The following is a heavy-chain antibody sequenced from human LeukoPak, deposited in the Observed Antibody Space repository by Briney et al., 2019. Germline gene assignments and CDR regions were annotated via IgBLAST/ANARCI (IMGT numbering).Heavy chain of an antibody. V-gene: IGHV1-8*01. J-gene: IGHJ4*02. CDR2: MNPNSGNT. D-gene: IGHD3-3*01. CDR3: ARGQRPSITIFGVVTRKYYFDY. Sequence: ASVKVSFKSSGYTFTSYDITWVRQATGQGLEWMGWMNPNSGNTGYAQKFQGRVTMTRNTSISTAYMELRSLRSEDTAVYYCARGQRPSITIFGVVTRKYYFDYWGQGTLVTVSS. CDR1: GYTFTSYD.